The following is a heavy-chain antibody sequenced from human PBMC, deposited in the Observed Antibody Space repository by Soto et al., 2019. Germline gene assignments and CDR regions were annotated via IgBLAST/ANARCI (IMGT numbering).Heavy chain of an antibody. J-gene: IGHJ6*03. CDR2: IIPILGIA. CDR3: ARDLAAAGTYYYYYMDV. D-gene: IGHD6-13*01. V-gene: IGHV1-69*04. Sequence: SVKVSCKASGGTFSSYTISWVRQAPGQGLEWMGRIIPILGIANYAQKFQGRVTITADKSTSTAYMELSSLRSEDTAVYYCARDLAAAGTYYYYYMDVWGKGTTVTGSS. CDR1: GGTFSSYT.